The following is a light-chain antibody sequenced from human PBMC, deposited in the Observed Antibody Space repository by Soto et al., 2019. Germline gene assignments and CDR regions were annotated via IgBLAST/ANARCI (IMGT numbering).Light chain of an antibody. J-gene: IGLJ3*02. CDR2: TTN. CDR3: LLYYGGAHLV. CDR1: TGSVTSGNY. Sequence: QTVVTQEPSLTVSPGGTFTLTCASSTGSVTSGNYPSWFQQKPGQPPRTLIYTTNNKHSWTPARFSGSLLGGKAALTLSGAQPEDEAEYYCLLYYGGAHLVFGGGTKLTVL. V-gene: IGLV7-43*01.